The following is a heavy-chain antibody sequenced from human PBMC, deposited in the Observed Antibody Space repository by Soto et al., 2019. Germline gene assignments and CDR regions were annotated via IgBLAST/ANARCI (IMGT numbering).Heavy chain of an antibody. D-gene: IGHD2-15*01. CDR3: ARSALECSGGSCYSASFDY. J-gene: IGHJ4*02. Sequence: ASVKVSCKASGYTFTSYGISWVRQAPGQGLEWMGWISAYNGNTNYAQKLQGRVTMTTDTSTSTAYMELRSLRSDDTAVYYCARSALECSGGSCYSASFDYWGQGTLVTVSS. CDR1: GYTFTSYG. V-gene: IGHV1-18*01. CDR2: ISAYNGNT.